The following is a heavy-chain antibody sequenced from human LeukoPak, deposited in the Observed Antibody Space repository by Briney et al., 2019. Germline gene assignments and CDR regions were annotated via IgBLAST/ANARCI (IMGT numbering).Heavy chain of an antibody. V-gene: IGHV4-59*08. Sequence: SGTLSLTCTVSGASLRSHYWSWIRQTPGKGLEWLGYGFYIGRTNYNPSLGSRVAISLDTSKNQFSLRLTAVTAADTAVYYCARRDGDNYDFDYWGQGILVTVSS. CDR1: GASLRSHY. CDR2: GFYIGRT. CDR3: ARRDGDNYDFDY. D-gene: IGHD5-24*01. J-gene: IGHJ4*02.